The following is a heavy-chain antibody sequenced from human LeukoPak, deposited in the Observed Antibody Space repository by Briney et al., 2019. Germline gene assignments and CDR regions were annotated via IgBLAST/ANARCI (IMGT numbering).Heavy chain of an antibody. D-gene: IGHD3-10*01. CDR1: GYTFTSYG. CDR2: ISAYNGNT. Sequence: ASVKVSCKASGYTFTSYGISWVRQAPGQGLEWMGWISAYNGNTNYAQKLQGRVTMTTDTSTSTAYMELRSLRSDDTAVYYCARDIRRRLLWFGEIPLFDPWGQGTLVTVSS. CDR3: ARDIRRRLLWFGEIPLFDP. V-gene: IGHV1-18*04. J-gene: IGHJ5*02.